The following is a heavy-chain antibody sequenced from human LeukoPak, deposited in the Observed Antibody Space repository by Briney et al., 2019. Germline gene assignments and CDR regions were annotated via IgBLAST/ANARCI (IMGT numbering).Heavy chain of an antibody. V-gene: IGHV3-43*02. CDR1: GFTFDDYA. D-gene: IGHD5-18*01. Sequence: PGGSLRLSCAASGFTFDDYAMHWVRHAPGKGLEWVSLISGDGGSTYYADSVKGRFTISRDNSKSSLYLQMYSLRTEDTALYYCAKDPYSGGYSYPYEAPFDYWGQGTLVTVSS. J-gene: IGHJ4*02. CDR2: ISGDGGST. CDR3: AKDPYSGGYSYPYEAPFDY.